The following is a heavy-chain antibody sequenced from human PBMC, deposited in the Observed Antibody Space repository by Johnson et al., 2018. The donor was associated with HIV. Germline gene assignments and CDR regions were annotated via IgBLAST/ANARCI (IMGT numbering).Heavy chain of an antibody. CDR3: ARVVVWIVVAHAFDI. CDR2: IKQDGSEK. Sequence: VQLLESGGGLVQPGGSLRLSCAASGFTFSSYWMSWVRQAPGKGLEWVANIKQDGSEKYYVDSVKGRFTISRDNAKNSLYLQMNSLRAEDTAVYYCARVVVWIVVAHAFDIWGQGTMVTVSS. CDR1: GFTFSSYW. J-gene: IGHJ3*02. D-gene: IGHD3-22*01. V-gene: IGHV3-7*01.